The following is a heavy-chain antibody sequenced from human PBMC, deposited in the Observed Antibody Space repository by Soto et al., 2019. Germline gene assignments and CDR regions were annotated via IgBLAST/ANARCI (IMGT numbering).Heavy chain of an antibody. V-gene: IGHV3-7*01. CDR2: INQDGSGK. Sequence: GGSLRLSCAASGFTFSDSWMDWARQVPGKGPEWVANINQDGSGKNYVDSVKGRFTVSRDNAKNSLYLQMNSLRAEDTAVYYCASLGRHGWGQGTTVTVSS. CDR1: GFTFSDSW. CDR3: ASLGRHG. J-gene: IGHJ6*02. D-gene: IGHD3-16*01.